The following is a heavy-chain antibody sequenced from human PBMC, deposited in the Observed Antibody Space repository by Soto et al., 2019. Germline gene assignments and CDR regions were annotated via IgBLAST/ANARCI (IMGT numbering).Heavy chain of an antibody. CDR2: VYSSGTT. V-gene: IGHV4-4*07. CDR1: GGSLNRHC. Sequence: SETLPLTYSVSGGSLNRHCWSWIRQPAGKELEWIGRVYSSGTTDYNPSLNSRATMSVETSKNQFSLKLRSVTAADTAVYYCARDNASFVYGDGYWAHG. J-gene: IGHJ4*01. CDR3: ARDNASFVYGDGY. D-gene: IGHD3-10*01.